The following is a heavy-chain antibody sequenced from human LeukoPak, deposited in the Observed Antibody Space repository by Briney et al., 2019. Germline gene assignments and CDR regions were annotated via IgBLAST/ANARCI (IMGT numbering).Heavy chain of an antibody. CDR3: SRSGPGSCSGGSCYSNY. J-gene: IGHJ4*02. D-gene: IGHD2-15*01. CDR2: ISAYNGNT. V-gene: IGHV1-18*01. CDR1: GYTFTNFG. Sequence: ASVNVSCKASGYTFTNFGISWVRQAPGQGLEWMGWISAYNGNTNYAQKLQGRITMTTDTSTNTAYKELRSLRSDDTAVYYCSRSGPGSCSGGSCYSNYWGQGTLVTVSS.